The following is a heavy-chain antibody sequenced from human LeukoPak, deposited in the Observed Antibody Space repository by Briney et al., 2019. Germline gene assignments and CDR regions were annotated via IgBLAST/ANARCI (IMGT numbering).Heavy chain of an antibody. J-gene: IGHJ6*02. CDR1: GYRFSSYW. CDR3: ARLPVKGDYADYYYGMDV. Sequence: PGESLKISCKGSGYRFSSYWIGWVRQVPGKGLEWMGIIYPGDSDTRYSPSFQGQVTISADKSISTAYLQWSSLKASDTAMYYWARLPVKGDYADYYYGMDVWGQGTTVTVSS. CDR2: IYPGDSDT. V-gene: IGHV5-51*01. D-gene: IGHD4-17*01.